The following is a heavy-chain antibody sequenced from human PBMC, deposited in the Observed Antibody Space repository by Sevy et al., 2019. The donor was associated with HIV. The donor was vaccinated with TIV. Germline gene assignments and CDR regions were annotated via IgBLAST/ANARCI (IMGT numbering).Heavy chain of an antibody. J-gene: IGHJ2*01. CDR2: ISGSGGST. CDR3: ARIPGYCSGGTCYWYFEL. V-gene: IGHV3-23*01. Sequence: GGSLRLSCAASGFTFSNYAMSWVRQAPGKGLEWVSGISGSGGSTYYADSVKGRFTISRDNSKNTLYLQMSSLRAEDTAVYYCARIPGYCSGGTCYWYFELWGRGTLVTVSS. CDR1: GFTFSNYA. D-gene: IGHD2-15*01.